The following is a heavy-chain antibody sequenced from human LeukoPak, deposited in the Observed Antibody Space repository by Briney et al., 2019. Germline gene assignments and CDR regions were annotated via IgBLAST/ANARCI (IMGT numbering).Heavy chain of an antibody. CDR3: ASRRSGWPNDAFDI. Sequence: GGSLRLSCTGSGFIFGGYTMNWVRQAPGKGLEWLSYISPSGSNTFYADSVKGRSTISRDNAQNSLFLQMEGLRVEDTAVYYCASRRSGWPNDAFDIWGQGTMVTVTS. CDR1: GFIFGGYT. V-gene: IGHV3-48*01. J-gene: IGHJ3*02. CDR2: ISPSGSNT. D-gene: IGHD6-19*01.